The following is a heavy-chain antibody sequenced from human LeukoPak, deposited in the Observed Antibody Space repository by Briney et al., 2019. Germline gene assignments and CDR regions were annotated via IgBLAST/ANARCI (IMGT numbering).Heavy chain of an antibody. CDR2: ISAYNGNT. J-gene: IGHJ4*02. V-gene: IGHV1-18*01. Sequence: GASVKVSCKASGYTFTSYGISWVRQAPGQGLEWMGWISAYNGNTNYAQKLQGRVTMTTDTSTSTAYMELRSLRSDDTAVYYCARDHNWSGSYGRSGDYWGQGTLVTVSS. CDR1: GYTFTSYG. D-gene: IGHD1-26*01. CDR3: ARDHNWSGSYGRSGDY.